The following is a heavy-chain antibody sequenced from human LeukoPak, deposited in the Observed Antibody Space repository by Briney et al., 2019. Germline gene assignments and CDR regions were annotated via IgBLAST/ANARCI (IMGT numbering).Heavy chain of an antibody. CDR1: GGSFSGYY. V-gene: IGHV4-34*01. CDR2: INHSGST. CDR3: ARGLMGSTHP. Sequence: SETLSLTCAVYGGSFSGYYWSWIRQPPGKGPEWIGEINHSGSTNYNPSLKSRVTISVDTSKNQFSLKLSSVTAADTAVYYCARGLMGSTHPWGQGTLVTVSS. D-gene: IGHD2-2*01. J-gene: IGHJ5*02.